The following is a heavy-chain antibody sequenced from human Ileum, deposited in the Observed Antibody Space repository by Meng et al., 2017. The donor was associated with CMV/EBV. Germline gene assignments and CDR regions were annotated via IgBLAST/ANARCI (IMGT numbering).Heavy chain of an antibody. CDR3: ARENNGPEEY. CDR1: GFGFSDYG. V-gene: IGHV3-74*01. D-gene: IGHD1-14*01. Sequence: LSFSASGFGFSDYGMHWVRQVPGKGLVWVSRINNDGTFTRYADSVKGRCTISRDNAKNMLYLEISNLRAEDTAVYYCARENNGPEEYWGQGTLVTVSS. CDR2: INNDGTFT. J-gene: IGHJ4*01.